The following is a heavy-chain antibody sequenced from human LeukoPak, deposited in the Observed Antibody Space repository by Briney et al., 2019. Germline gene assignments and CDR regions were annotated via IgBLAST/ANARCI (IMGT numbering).Heavy chain of an antibody. CDR1: GFTFSSYT. J-gene: IGHJ4*02. CDR3: ASRTYLAY. CDR2: ISGSSSSI. Sequence: GGSLRLSCTASGFTFSSYTVNWVRQAPGKGLEWVSSISGSSSSIYYADSVKGRFTISRHNAKNSLYLQMHSLRADDTAVYYCASRTYLAYWGQGTLVTVSS. V-gene: IGHV3-48*04.